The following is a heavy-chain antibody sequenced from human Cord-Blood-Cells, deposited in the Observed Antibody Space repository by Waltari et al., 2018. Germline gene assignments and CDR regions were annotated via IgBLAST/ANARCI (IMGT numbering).Heavy chain of an antibody. D-gene: IGHD3-22*01. V-gene: IGHV4-34*01. CDR2: INHSGST. CDR1: GGSFSGYY. CDR3: ARVVDYYDSSGYYYFDY. Sequence: QVQLQQWGAGLLKPSETLSLTCAVYGGSFSGYYWSWICQPPGKGLEWIGEINHSGSTNYNPSLKSQVTISVDTSKNQFSLKLSSVTAADTAVYYCARVVDYYDSSGYYYFDYWGQGTLVTVSS. J-gene: IGHJ4*02.